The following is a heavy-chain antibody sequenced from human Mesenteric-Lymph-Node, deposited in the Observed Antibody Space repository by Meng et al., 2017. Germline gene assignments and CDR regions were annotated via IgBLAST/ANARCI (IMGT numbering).Heavy chain of an antibody. CDR2: MKPSSGIT. V-gene: IGHV1-2*02. CDR3: ASVDTAMVNYYYYGMDV. D-gene: IGHD5-18*01. CDR1: GYSFTDFY. Sequence: ASVKVSCKAFGYSFTDFYIHWVRQAPRQGLEWMGWMKPSSGITHYAQKFQGRVTLTRDTSITTAFMELSSLRSDDTAVYYCASVDTAMVNYYYYGMDVWGQGTTVTVSS. J-gene: IGHJ6*02.